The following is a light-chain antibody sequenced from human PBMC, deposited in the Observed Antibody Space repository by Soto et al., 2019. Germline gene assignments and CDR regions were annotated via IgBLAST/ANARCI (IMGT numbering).Light chain of an antibody. J-gene: IGLJ1*01. CDR2: DVS. V-gene: IGLV2-14*01. CDR1: SSDVGGYNY. CDR3: SSYTSSSTGV. Sequence: QSALTRPASVSGSPGQSITIPCTGTSSDVGGYNYVSWYQQHPGKAPKLMIYDVSNRPSGVSNRFSGSKSGNTASLTISGLQAEDEADYYCSSYTSSSTGVFGTGTKVTVL.